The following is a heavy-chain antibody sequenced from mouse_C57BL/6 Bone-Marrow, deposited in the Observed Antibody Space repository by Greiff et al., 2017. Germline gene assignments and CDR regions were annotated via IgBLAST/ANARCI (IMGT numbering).Heavy chain of an antibody. CDR2: IRNKANGYTT. D-gene: IGHD2-5*01. V-gene: IGHV7-3*01. Sequence: EVHLVESGGGLVQPGGSLSLSCAASGFTFTDYYMSWVRQPPGKALEWLGFIRNKANGYTTEYSASVKGRFTISRDNSQSILYLQMNALRAEDSATYYCARSHYYSNFDYWGQGTTLTVSS. J-gene: IGHJ2*01. CDR3: ARSHYYSNFDY. CDR1: GFTFTDYY.